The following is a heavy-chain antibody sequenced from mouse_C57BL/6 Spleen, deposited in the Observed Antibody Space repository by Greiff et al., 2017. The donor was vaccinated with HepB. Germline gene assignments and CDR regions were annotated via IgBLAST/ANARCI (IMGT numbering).Heavy chain of an antibody. D-gene: IGHD2-3*01. J-gene: IGHJ1*03. CDR3: VKGIYDGYSWYFDV. Sequence: QVQLKESGAELVKPGASVKISCKASGYAFSSYWMNWVKQRPGKGLEWIGQIYPGDGDTNYNGKFKGKATLTADKSSSTAYMQLSSLTSEDSAVYFCVKGIYDGYSWYFDVWGTGTTVTVSS. CDR1: GYAFSSYW. V-gene: IGHV1-80*01. CDR2: IYPGDGDT.